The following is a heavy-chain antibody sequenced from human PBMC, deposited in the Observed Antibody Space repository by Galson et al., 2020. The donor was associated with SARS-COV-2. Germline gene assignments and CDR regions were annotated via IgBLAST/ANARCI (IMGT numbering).Heavy chain of an antibody. CDR3: ARLGYYYDSSGGVNFDY. D-gene: IGHD3-22*01. Sequence: GESLKISCKGSGYSFTSYWIGWVRQMPGKGLEWMGIIYPGDSDTRYSPSFQGQVTISADKSISTAYLQWSSLKASDTAMYYCARLGYYYDSSGGVNFDYWGQGTLVTVSS. J-gene: IGHJ4*02. CDR1: GYSFTSYW. CDR2: IYPGDSDT. V-gene: IGHV5-51*01.